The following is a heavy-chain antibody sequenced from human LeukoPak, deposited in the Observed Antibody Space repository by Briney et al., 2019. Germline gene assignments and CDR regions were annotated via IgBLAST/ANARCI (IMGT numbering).Heavy chain of an antibody. J-gene: IGHJ4*02. V-gene: IGHV3-7*03. CDR2: IRRDGSEK. CDR3: GKTTTGYSSGQKPAWPVDY. CDR1: GFTFSSYW. D-gene: IGHD6-19*01. Sequence: GGSLRLSCAASGFTFSSYWMSWVRQAPGKGLECVANIRRDGSEKFYVDSVKGRFTISRDNSKNTVYLQINSLRAEDTAVYYCGKTTTGYSSGQKPAWPVDYWGQGTLVTVSS.